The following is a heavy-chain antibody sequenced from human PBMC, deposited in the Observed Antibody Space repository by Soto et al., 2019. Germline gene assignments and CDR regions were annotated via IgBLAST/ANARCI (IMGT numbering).Heavy chain of an antibody. J-gene: IGHJ4*02. V-gene: IGHV3-33*01. CDR3: ARGGQITIFGVVTTHFDY. D-gene: IGHD3-3*01. Sequence: PGGSLRLSCAASGFTFSSYGMHWVRQAPGKGLEWVAVIWYDGSNKYYADSVKGRFTISRDNSKNTLYLQMNSLRAEDTAVYYCARGGQITIFGVVTTHFDYWGQGTLVTVSS. CDR2: IWYDGSNK. CDR1: GFTFSSYG.